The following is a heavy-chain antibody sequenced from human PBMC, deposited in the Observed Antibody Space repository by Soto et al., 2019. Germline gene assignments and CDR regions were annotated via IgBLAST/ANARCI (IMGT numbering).Heavy chain of an antibody. D-gene: IGHD3-3*01. V-gene: IGHV3-23*01. CDR3: AKDTTYDFWSGYYPTYYYYYYMDV. Sequence: GGSLILSCAASGFTFSSYAMSWVRQAPGKGLEWVSAISGSGGSTYYADSVKGRFTISRVNSKNTLYLQMNSLRAEDTAVYYCAKDTTYDFWSGYYPTYYYYYYMDVWGKGTTVTVSS. CDR2: ISGSGGST. J-gene: IGHJ6*03. CDR1: GFTFSSYA.